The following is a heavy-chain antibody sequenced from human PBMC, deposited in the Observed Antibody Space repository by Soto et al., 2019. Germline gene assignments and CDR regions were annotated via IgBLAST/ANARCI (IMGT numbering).Heavy chain of an antibody. J-gene: IGHJ4*02. CDR2: IAGDGSGI. CDR1: GFTFSNYR. Sequence: EVQLVESGGGLVQPGGSLRLSCAASGFTFSNYRMHWVRQAPGKGLVWVSRIAGDGSGITYADSVKGRFTIARDNAKNTLYLQMNSLRAEDTAVYYCARLYPGNYDYWGQGTLVTVSS. CDR3: ARLYPGNYDY. V-gene: IGHV3-74*01. D-gene: IGHD6-13*01.